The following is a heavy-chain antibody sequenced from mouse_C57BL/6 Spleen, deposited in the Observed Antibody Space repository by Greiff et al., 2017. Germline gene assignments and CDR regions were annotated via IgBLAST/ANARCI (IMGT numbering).Heavy chain of an antibody. CDR2: INPGNGDT. V-gene: IGHV1-12*01. D-gene: IGHD2-3*01. Sequence: QVQLKESGAELVRPGASVKMSCKASGYTFTSYNMHWVKQTPRQGLEWIGAINPGNGDTSYNQKFKGKATLNVDKSSSTAYMQLSSLTSEASAVYFCARSDGLYYFDYWGQGTTLTVSS. J-gene: IGHJ2*01. CDR1: GYTFTSYN. CDR3: ARSDGLYYFDY.